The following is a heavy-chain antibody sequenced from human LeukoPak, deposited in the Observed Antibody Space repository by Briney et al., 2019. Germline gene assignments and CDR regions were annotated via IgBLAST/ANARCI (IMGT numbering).Heavy chain of an antibody. CDR2: ISAYNGNT. V-gene: IGHV1-18*04. CDR3: ARRGVHAFSYSSSLRGLDYYYYMDV. D-gene: IGHD6-13*01. Sequence: GASVKVSCKASGYSFTDYYMNWVRQAPGQGLEWMGWISAYNGNTNYAQKLQGRVTMTTDTSTSTAYMELRSLRSDDTAVYYCARRGVHAFSYSSSLRGLDYYYYMDVWGKGTTVTVSS. CDR1: GYSFTDYY. J-gene: IGHJ6*03.